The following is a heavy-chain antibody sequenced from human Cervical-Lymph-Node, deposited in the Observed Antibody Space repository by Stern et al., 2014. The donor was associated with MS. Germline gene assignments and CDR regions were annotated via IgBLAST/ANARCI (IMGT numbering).Heavy chain of an antibody. V-gene: IGHV2-5*02. J-gene: IGHJ5*02. Sequence: QITLKESGPTLVKPTQTLTLTCTFSGFSLSTSGVGVGWIRQPPGKALEWLALIYWDDDKRYSPSLKSRLTITKDTSKNQVVLTMTNMDHVDTATYYCAHNRVFLIDPWGQGTLVTVSS. CDR1: GFSLSTSGVG. CDR2: IYWDDDK. CDR3: AHNRVFLIDP. D-gene: IGHD2-21*01.